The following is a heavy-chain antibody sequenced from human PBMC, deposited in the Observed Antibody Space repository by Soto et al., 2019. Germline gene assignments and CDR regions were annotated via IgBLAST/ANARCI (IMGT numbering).Heavy chain of an antibody. D-gene: IGHD2-21*02. CDR1: GYTFTSYA. CDR3: ARSIVVVTALDY. V-gene: IGHV1-3*05. CDR2: INAGNGNT. J-gene: IGHJ4*02. Sequence: QVQLVQSGAEEKKPGASVKVSCKASGYTFTSYAMHWVRQAPGQRLEWMGWINAGNGNTKYSQKLQGRVTITRDTSASTAYMELSSLRSEDTAVYCCARSIVVVTALDYWGQGTLVTDSS.